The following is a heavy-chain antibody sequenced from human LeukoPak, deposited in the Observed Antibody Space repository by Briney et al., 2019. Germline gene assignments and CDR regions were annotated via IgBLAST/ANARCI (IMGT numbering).Heavy chain of an antibody. V-gene: IGHV3-43*02. CDR3: AKGTQYYYDSSGYYVGYFDY. Sequence: PGGSLRLSCAASGFTFDGYAMHWVRRAPGKGLEWVSLISGDGGSTYYADSVKGRFTISRDNSKNSLYLQMNSLRTEDTALYYCAKGTQYYYDSSGYYVGYFDYWGQGTLVTVSS. CDR1: GFTFDGYA. J-gene: IGHJ4*02. CDR2: ISGDGGST. D-gene: IGHD3-22*01.